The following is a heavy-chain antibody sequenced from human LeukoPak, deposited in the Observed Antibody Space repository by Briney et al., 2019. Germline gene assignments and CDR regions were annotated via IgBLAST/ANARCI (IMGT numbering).Heavy chain of an antibody. D-gene: IGHD6-19*01. Sequence: GGSLRLSCAVSGLTFSTYSMTWVRQGPGKGLDWVSIIYNSGAKIFYANSVKGRFTISSDNSKNMLYLQMNSLRVEDTAVYYCAKDVAPDSGWDLDYWGRGTLVTVSS. J-gene: IGHJ4*02. CDR3: AKDVAPDSGWDLDY. CDR1: GLTFSTYS. V-gene: IGHV3-23*01. CDR2: IYNSGAKI.